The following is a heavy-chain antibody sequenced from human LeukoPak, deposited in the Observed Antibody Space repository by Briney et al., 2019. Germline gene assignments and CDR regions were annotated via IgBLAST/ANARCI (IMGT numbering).Heavy chain of an antibody. Sequence: LGESLKISCKASGYSFTTHWIGWVRQMPGKGLEWMGIIYPGDSDTRYSPSFQGHITISADKSITTAYLQWSSLKASDTAMYYCARGGQNNWVFFDNWGQGTLVTVSS. V-gene: IGHV5-51*01. J-gene: IGHJ4*02. CDR3: ARGGQNNWVFFDN. CDR2: IYPGDSDT. CDR1: GYSFTTHW. D-gene: IGHD1-20*01.